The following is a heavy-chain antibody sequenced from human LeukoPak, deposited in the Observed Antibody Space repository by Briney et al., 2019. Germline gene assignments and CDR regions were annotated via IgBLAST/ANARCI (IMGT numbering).Heavy chain of an antibody. V-gene: IGHV4-39*07. CDR1: GGSISSSSYY. CDR2: IYHSGST. J-gene: IGHJ4*02. D-gene: IGHD4-17*01. CDR3: ARGKRYGDYPTYYFDY. Sequence: PSETLSLTCTVSGGSISSSSYYWGWIRQPPGKGLEWIGGIYHSGSTYYNPSLKSRVTISVDTSKNQFSLKLSSVTAADTAVYYCARGKRYGDYPTYYFDYWGQGTLVTVSS.